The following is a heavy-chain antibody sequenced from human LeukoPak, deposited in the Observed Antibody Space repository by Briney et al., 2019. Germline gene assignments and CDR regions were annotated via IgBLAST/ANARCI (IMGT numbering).Heavy chain of an antibody. CDR1: GYSFTSYW. CDR2: IDPSDSYT. J-gene: IGHJ4*02. D-gene: IGHD2-2*01. CDR3: ARRGLGYCSSTSCYAEIDY. Sequence: GESLRISCKGSGYSFTSYWISWVRQMPGKGLEWMGRIDPSDSYTNYSPSFQGHVTISADKSISTAYLQWSSLKASDTAMYYCARRGLGYCSSTSCYAEIDYWGQGTLVTVSS. V-gene: IGHV5-10-1*01.